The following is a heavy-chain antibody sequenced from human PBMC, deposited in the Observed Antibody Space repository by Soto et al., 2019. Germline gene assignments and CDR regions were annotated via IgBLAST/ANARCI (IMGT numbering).Heavy chain of an antibody. CDR2: IWYDGSNK. J-gene: IGHJ4*02. CDR3: ARSQYYYGSGTFSAGFDY. CDR1: GFTFSSYG. V-gene: IGHV3-33*01. Sequence: GGSLRLSCAASGFTFSSYGMHWVRQAPGKGPEWVAVIWYDGSNKYYADSVKGRFTISRDNSKNTLYLQMNSLRAEDTAVYYCARSQYYYGSGTFSAGFDYWGQGTLVTVSS. D-gene: IGHD3-10*01.